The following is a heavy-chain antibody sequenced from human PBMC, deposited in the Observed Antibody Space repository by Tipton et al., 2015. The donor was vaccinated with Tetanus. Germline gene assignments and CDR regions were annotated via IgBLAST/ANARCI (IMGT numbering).Heavy chain of an antibody. CDR1: GGSISSYY. J-gene: IGHJ4*02. V-gene: IGHV4-59*01. CDR3: ARLGVCPDS. CDR2: IYYSGST. Sequence: TLSLTCTVSGGSISSYYWSWIRQPPGKGLEWIGYIYYSGSTNYNPSLKSRVTISVDTSKNQFSLKLSSVTAADTAVYYCARLGVCPDSWGQGTLVTVSS. D-gene: IGHD2-2*01.